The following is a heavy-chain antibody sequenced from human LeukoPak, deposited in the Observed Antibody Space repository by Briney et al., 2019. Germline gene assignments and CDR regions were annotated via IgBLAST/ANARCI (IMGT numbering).Heavy chain of an antibody. V-gene: IGHV1-2*02. Sequence: ASVKDSCKASGYTVSGYYIHWVRQAPGQGLEWMGWINPDSGGTNYAQNFQGRVTMTRDTSISTAYMELYRLRSDDTAVYYCARYRGSVRSWFDFWGQGTLVTVSS. D-gene: IGHD5/OR15-5a*01. CDR1: GYTVSGYY. J-gene: IGHJ4*02. CDR3: ARYRGSVRSWFDF. CDR2: INPDSGGT.